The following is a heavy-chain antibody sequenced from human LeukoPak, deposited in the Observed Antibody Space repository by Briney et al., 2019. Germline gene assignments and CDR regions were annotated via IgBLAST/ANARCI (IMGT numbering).Heavy chain of an antibody. CDR1: GFTFSSYW. J-gene: IGHJ4*02. V-gene: IGHV3-7*01. CDR3: AREDGYCSGGNCYSYFDS. Sequence: GGSLRLSCAASGFTFSSYWVSWVRQAPGKGLEWVAYIKKTGSETYYVDSVKGRFTITRDNTRNSLFLQMYSLRAEDTAVYFCAREDGYCSGGNCYSYFDSWGQGTLVTVSS. CDR2: IKKTGSET. D-gene: IGHD2-15*01.